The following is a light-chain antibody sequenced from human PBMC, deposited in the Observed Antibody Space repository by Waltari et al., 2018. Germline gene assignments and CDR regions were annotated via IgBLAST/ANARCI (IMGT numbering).Light chain of an antibody. CDR2: GAS. J-gene: IGKJ4*01. CDR1: QGIVNS. CDR3: QQYYRSPLT. Sequence: DIQMTQSPSPLSPSVGDRVTITCRASQGIVNSLAWYQQKPGNAPKVLLYGASRLESGVPSRFSGSGSGTDYTLTISSLQPEDFATYYCQQYYRSPLTFGGGTKVEIK. V-gene: IGKV1-NL1*01.